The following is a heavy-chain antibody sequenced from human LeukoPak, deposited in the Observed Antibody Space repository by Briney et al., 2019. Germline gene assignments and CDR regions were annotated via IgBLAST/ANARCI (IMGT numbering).Heavy chain of an antibody. CDR1: GGSISSGGYY. J-gene: IGHJ4*02. CDR3: ARGGYYGSGNYYMDH. Sequence: PSETLSLTCTVSGGSISSGGYYWSWIRQHPGKGLEWIGHIHYSGSAYYNPSLKTGLTLSVDSSKNQFSLKLSSVTAADTAVYYCARGGYYGSGNYYMDHWGQGTLVTVSS. CDR2: IHYSGSA. V-gene: IGHV4-31*03. D-gene: IGHD3-10*01.